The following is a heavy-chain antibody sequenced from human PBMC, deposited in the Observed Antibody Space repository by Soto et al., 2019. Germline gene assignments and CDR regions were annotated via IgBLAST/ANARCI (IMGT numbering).Heavy chain of an antibody. CDR2: IWYDGSNK. CDR3: ARDLWGGVPAAPFDY. Sequence: GGSLRLSCAASGFTFSSYGMHWVRQAPGKGLEWVAVIWYDGSNKYYADSVKGRFTISRDNSKNTLYLQMNSLRAEDTAVYYCARDLWGGVPAAPFDYWGQGTLVTVSS. CDR1: GFTFSSYG. J-gene: IGHJ4*02. D-gene: IGHD2-2*01. V-gene: IGHV3-33*01.